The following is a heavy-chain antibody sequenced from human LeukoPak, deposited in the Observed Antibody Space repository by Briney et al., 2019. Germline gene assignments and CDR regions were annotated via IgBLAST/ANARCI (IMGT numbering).Heavy chain of an antibody. Sequence: SLRLSCAASGFTFDDYAMHWVRQAPGKGLEWVSGISWNTGSIGYADSVKGRFTISRDNAKNSLYLQMNSLRAEDTALYYCAKDGNYYDSSGSFDYWGQGTLVTVSS. V-gene: IGHV3-9*01. CDR1: GFTFDDYA. CDR3: AKDGNYYDSSGSFDY. J-gene: IGHJ4*02. D-gene: IGHD3-22*01. CDR2: ISWNTGSI.